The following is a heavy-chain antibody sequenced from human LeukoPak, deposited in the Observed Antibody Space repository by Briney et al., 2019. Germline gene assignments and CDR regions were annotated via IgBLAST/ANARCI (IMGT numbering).Heavy chain of an antibody. CDR2: ISAYNGNT. D-gene: IGHD2-15*01. Sequence: ASVKVSCKASGYTFTSYGISWVRQAPGQGLEWMGWISAYNGNTNYAQKLQGRVTVTTDTSTSTAYMELRSLRSDDTAVYYCARAAAVVAANYYYYYMDVWGKGTTVTISS. CDR1: GYTFTSYG. CDR3: ARAAAVVAANYYYYYMDV. V-gene: IGHV1-18*01. J-gene: IGHJ6*03.